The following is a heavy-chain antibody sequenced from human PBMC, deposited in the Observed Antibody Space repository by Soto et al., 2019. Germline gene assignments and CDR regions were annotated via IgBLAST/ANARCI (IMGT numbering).Heavy chain of an antibody. CDR2: ISSSSSTI. CDR3: ARDTTVTTRGGMDV. CDR1: GFTFSSYS. J-gene: IGHJ6*02. D-gene: IGHD4-17*01. V-gene: IGHV3-48*02. Sequence: GALRLSCAASGFTFSSYSMNWVRQAPGKGLEWVSYISSSSSTIYYADSVKGRFTISRDNAKNSLYLQMNSLRDEDTAVYYCARDTTVTTRGGMDVWGQGTTVTVSS.